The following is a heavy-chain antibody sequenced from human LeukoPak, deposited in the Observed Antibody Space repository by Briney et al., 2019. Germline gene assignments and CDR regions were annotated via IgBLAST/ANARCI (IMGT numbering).Heavy chain of an antibody. J-gene: IGHJ4*02. CDR3: ARDLDDSSGADY. CDR2: INPDSGGA. CDR1: GFTFTGYY. Sequence: ASVKVSCKTSGFTFTGYYIHWVRQAPGQGFEWIGWINPDSGGADYAQKFQGRVTMTRDTSISTVYIELNSLTSDDTAVYYCARDLDDSSGADYWGQGTLVTVSS. V-gene: IGHV1-2*02. D-gene: IGHD3-22*01.